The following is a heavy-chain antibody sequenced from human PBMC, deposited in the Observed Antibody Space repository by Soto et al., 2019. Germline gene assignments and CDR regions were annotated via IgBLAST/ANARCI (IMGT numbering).Heavy chain of an antibody. D-gene: IGHD5-12*01. Sequence: GASVKVSCKASGYTFTGYYVHWVRQAPGQGLEWMGWINPNSGDTYLAQRFQGGVTMNWDTSIVTAYMELRCLTSDYTAEYYCANAGPIVASGTRVYLYNAMDVWGQGTTVTVSS. CDR2: INPNSGDT. CDR1: GYTFTGYY. V-gene: IGHV1-2*02. J-gene: IGHJ6*02. CDR3: ANAGPIVASGTRVYLYNAMDV.